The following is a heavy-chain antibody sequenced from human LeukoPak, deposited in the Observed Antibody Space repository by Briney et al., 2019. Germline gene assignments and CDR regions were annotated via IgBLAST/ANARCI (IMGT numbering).Heavy chain of an antibody. CDR3: AKLLGTATTYDS. CDR1: GFTFSGNW. D-gene: IGHD5-24*01. CDR2: INPDGSQK. V-gene: IGHV3-7*01. Sequence: GGSLRLSCAASGFTFSGNWMSWVRQAPGKGLEWVASINPDGSQKLYVDSVKGRLTISRDNTKSSLYLQMNSLGAEDTAMYYCAKLLGTATTYDSWGQGTRVTGSS. J-gene: IGHJ4*02.